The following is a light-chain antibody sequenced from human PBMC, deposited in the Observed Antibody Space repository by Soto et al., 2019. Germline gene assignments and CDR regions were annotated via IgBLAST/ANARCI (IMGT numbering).Light chain of an antibody. Sequence: EIQMTQSGSTVSGSVGDRVTITCRASQTISSWLAWYQQKPGKAPKLLIYKASTLKSGVPSRFSGSGSGTEFTLTISSLQPDDFATYYCQHYNSYSEAFGQGTKVDIK. CDR2: KAS. CDR1: QTISSW. CDR3: QHYNSYSEA. J-gene: IGKJ1*01. V-gene: IGKV1-5*03.